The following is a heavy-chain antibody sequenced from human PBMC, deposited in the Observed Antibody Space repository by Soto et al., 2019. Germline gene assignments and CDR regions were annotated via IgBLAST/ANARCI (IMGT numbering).Heavy chain of an antibody. J-gene: IGHJ6*01. CDR3: AKGTPAITMVRGVLVDKENYYYYGMDV. V-gene: IGHV3-30*18. CDR2: ISYDGSNK. Sequence: PGGSLRLSCAASGFPFTSYGMHWVRHAPGKVLEWVAVISYDGSNKYYADSVKGRFTISGDNSKNTLYLQMNSLRAEDTAVYYCAKGTPAITMVRGVLVDKENYYYYGMDVWG. CDR1: GFPFTSYG. D-gene: IGHD3-10*01.